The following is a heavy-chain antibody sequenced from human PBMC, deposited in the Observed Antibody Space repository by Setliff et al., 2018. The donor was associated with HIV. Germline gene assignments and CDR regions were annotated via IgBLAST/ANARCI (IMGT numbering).Heavy chain of an antibody. Sequence: GGSLRLSCAASRFDFNNYWMCWVRQAPGTGLEWVANIGQDGSEKNYVDSVKGRFTISRDNAKNSMDLQMNSLRAEDTAIYYCARKLRPGHGVDVWGQGTTVTVSS. J-gene: IGHJ6*02. CDR1: RFDFNNYW. CDR2: IGQDGSEK. D-gene: IGHD3-10*01. CDR3: ARKLRPGHGVDV. V-gene: IGHV3-7*01.